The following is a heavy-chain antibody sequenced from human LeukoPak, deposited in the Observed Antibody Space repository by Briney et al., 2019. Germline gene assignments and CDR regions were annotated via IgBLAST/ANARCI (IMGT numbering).Heavy chain of an antibody. D-gene: IGHD2-21*02. CDR2: IYYSGST. CDR3: AREEGDGADPSGMDV. CDR1: GGSISSGGYY. J-gene: IGHJ6*02. Sequence: SETLSLTCTVSGGSISSGGYYWSWIRQHPGKGLEWIGYIYYSGSTYYNPSLKSRVTISVDTSKNQFSLKLSSVTAADTAVYYCAREEGDGADPSGMDVWGQGTTVTVSS. V-gene: IGHV4-31*03.